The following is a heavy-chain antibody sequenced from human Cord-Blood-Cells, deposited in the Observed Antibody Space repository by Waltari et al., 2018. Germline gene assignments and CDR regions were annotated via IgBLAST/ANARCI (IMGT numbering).Heavy chain of an antibody. V-gene: IGHV1-24*01. CDR2: FDPEDGET. D-gene: IGHD2-2*01. CDR3: ATDCSSTSCYNWFDP. CDR1: GYTLPELS. J-gene: IGHJ5*02. Sequence: QVQLVQSGAEVKKPGASVKVSCKVSGYTLPELSMHWVRQPPGKGLEWMGGFDPEDGETIYAQKFQGRVTMTEDTSTDTAYMELSSLRSEYTAVYYCATDCSSTSCYNWFDPWGQGTLVTVSS.